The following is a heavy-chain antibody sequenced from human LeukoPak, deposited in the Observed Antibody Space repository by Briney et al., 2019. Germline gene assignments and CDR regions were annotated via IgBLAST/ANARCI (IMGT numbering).Heavy chain of an antibody. CDR1: GFTFSSYW. CDR2: ISSSSSYI. Sequence: GGSLRLSCAASGFTFSSYWMSWVRQAPGKGLEWVSSISSSSSYIYYADSVKGRFTISRDNAKNSLYLQMNSLRAEDTAVYYCARGGDNSNNWFDPWGQGTLVTVSS. J-gene: IGHJ5*02. D-gene: IGHD3-10*01. V-gene: IGHV3-21*01. CDR3: ARGGDNSNNWFDP.